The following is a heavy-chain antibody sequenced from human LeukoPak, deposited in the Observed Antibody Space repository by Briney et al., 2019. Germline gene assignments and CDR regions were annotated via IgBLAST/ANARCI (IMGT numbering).Heavy chain of an antibody. CDR3: ARKRGVVGVDY. J-gene: IGHJ4*02. D-gene: IGHD3-16*01. V-gene: IGHV3-74*01. CDR2: INSDGSST. Sequence: GGSLRLSCAASGFTFSSYWMHWVRQAPGKGLVWVSRINSDGSSTGYADSVKGRFTISRDNAKNTLYLQMNSLRAEDTAVYYCARKRGVVGVDYWGQGTLVTVSS. CDR1: GFTFSSYW.